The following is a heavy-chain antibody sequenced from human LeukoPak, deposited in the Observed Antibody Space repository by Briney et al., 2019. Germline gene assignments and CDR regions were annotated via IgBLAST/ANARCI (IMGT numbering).Heavy chain of an antibody. Sequence: GGSLRLSCAASGFTFSIYAMSWVRQAPGKGLEWVSAISGSGGTAYYADSVKGRFTISRDNSKNTLYLQMNSLRAEDTAVYYCAKKGYYDGSGYYMYYFDXXXXXXLVTVSS. V-gene: IGHV3-23*01. J-gene: IGHJ4*01. CDR1: GFTFSIYA. D-gene: IGHD3-22*01. CDR2: ISGSGGTA. CDR3: AKKGYYDGSGYYMYYFDX.